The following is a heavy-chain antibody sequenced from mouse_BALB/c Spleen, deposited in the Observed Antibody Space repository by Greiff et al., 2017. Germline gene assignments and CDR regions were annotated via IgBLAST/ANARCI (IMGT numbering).Heavy chain of an antibody. J-gene: IGHJ4*01. V-gene: IGHV5-6*01. Sequence: VQLKESGGDLLKPGGSLKLSCAASGFTFSSYGMSWVRQTPDKRLEWVATISSGGSYTYYPDSVKGRFTISRDNAKNTLYLQMSSLKSEDTAMYYCARHGDYDAMDYWGQGTSVTVSS. CDR1: GFTFSSYG. CDR3: ARHGDYDAMDY. CDR2: ISSGGSYT.